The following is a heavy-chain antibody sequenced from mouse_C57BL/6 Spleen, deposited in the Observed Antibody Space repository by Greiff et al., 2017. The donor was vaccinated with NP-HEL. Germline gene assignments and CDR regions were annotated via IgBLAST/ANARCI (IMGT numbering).Heavy chain of an antibody. CDR3: ARNYGSSYVSYFDY. V-gene: IGHV1-64*01. D-gene: IGHD1-1*01. CDR2: IHPNSGST. CDR1: GYTFTSYW. J-gene: IGHJ2*01. Sequence: QVQLQQPGAELVKPGASVKLSCKASGYTFTSYWMHWVKQRPGQGLEWIGMIHPNSGSTNYNEKFKSKATLTVDKSSSTAYMELRSLTSEDSAVYFCARNYGSSYVSYFDYWGQGTTLTVSS.